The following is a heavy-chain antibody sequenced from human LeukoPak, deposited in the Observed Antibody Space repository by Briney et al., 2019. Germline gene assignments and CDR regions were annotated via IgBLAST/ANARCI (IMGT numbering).Heavy chain of an antibody. V-gene: IGHV3-23*01. CDR2: ITGSGDDA. CDR3: AKDPRHSTNWFFDY. CDR1: GFTFSTYA. J-gene: IGHJ4*02. D-gene: IGHD6-13*01. Sequence: GESLKISCAASGFTFSTYAMSWVRQAPGKGLEWVSSITGSGDDANHADSVKGRFTISRDNSKNTLYLQMNSLRAEDTAVYYCAKDPRHSTNWFFDYWGQGTLVTVSS.